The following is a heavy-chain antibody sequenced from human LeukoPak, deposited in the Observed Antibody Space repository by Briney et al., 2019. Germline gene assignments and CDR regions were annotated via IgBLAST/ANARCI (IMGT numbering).Heavy chain of an antibody. CDR3: VRDGPSKVPFDY. J-gene: IGHJ4*02. CDR2: ISYDGSNK. Sequence: PGRSLRLSCAASGFTFSSYAMHWVRQAPGKGLEWVAVISYDGSNKYYADSVKGRFTISRDNAKNSLDLQMNSLRADDTAVYFCVRDGPSKVPFDYWGPGILVTVSS. V-gene: IGHV3-30*04. D-gene: IGHD4-11*01. CDR1: GFTFSSYA.